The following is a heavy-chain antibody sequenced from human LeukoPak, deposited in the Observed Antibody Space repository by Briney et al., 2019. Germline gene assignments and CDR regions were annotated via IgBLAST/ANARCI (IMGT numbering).Heavy chain of an antibody. J-gene: IGHJ3*02. CDR3: AKDLIFGVDYDFWSGYPVDI. Sequence: GGSLRLSCAASGFTFSNYGMHWVRQAPGKGLEWVAFIRYDGSNKYYADSVKGRFTISRDNSKNTLYLQMNSLRAEDTAVYYCAKDLIFGVDYDFWSGYPVDIWGQGTMVTVSS. CDR1: GFTFSNYG. V-gene: IGHV3-30*02. CDR2: IRYDGSNK. D-gene: IGHD3-3*01.